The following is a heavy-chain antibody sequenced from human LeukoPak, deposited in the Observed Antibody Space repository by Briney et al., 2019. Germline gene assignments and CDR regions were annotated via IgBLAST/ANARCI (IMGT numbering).Heavy chain of an antibody. Sequence: SETLSLTCTVSGGSISSSSYYWGWIRQAPGKGLEWLGIVYYSGSTYYNPSLKSRVTISVDTSKNQFSLKLSSVTAADTAVYYCARMDYYDSSGYYYLDAFDIWGQGTMVTVSS. D-gene: IGHD3-22*01. J-gene: IGHJ3*02. V-gene: IGHV4-39*07. CDR1: GGSISSSSYY. CDR3: ARMDYYDSSGYYYLDAFDI. CDR2: VYYSGST.